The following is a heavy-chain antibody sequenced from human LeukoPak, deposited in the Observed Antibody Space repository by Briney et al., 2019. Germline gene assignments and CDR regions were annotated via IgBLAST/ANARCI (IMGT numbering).Heavy chain of an antibody. Sequence: GGSLRLSCAVSGFSFSNYAMNWVRQAPGKGLEWVSAIRGSGSSTNYADSVKGRFTISRDNFKNTLYLQMNSLRAEDTAVYYCFLGAYRGGGPCGQGTMVTVSS. CDR1: GFSFSNYA. CDR3: FLGAYRGGGP. V-gene: IGHV3-23*01. CDR2: IRGSGSST. J-gene: IGHJ3*01. D-gene: IGHD2-21*01.